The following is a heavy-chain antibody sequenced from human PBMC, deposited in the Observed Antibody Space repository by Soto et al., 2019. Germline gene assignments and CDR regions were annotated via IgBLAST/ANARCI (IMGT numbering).Heavy chain of an antibody. CDR1: GFTFSSYG. D-gene: IGHD2-2*01. V-gene: IGHV3-33*01. CDR2: IWYDGSNK. Sequence: QVQLVESGGGVVQPGRSLRLSCAASGFTFSSYGMHWVRQAPGKGLEWVAVIWYDGSNKYYADSVKGRFTISRDNSKNTLYLQMNSLRAEDTAVYYCARNVVVVAAAMKFDYYYYYGMDVWGQGTTVTVSS. J-gene: IGHJ6*02. CDR3: ARNVVVVAAAMKFDYYYYYGMDV.